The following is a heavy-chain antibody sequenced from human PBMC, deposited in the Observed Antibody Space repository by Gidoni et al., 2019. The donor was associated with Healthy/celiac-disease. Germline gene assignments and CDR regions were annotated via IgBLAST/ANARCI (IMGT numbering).Heavy chain of an antibody. Sequence: EVQLVESGGGLVQPGGSLRLSCATSGFIFSSYWMSWVRQAPGKGLEWVANIKQDGSEKYYVDSVMGRFTISRDHAKNSLYLQMNSLRAEDTAVYYCAREAAYYDSSGYVGGIDSWGQGTLVTVSS. J-gene: IGHJ4*02. D-gene: IGHD3-22*01. CDR2: IKQDGSEK. V-gene: IGHV3-7*01. CDR3: AREAAYYDSSGYVGGIDS. CDR1: GFIFSSYW.